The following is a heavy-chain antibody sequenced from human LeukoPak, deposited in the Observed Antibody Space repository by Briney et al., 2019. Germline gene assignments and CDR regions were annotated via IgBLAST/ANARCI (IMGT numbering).Heavy chain of an antibody. J-gene: IGHJ4*02. CDR2: IYYSGST. CDR1: GGSISSGGYY. CDR3: ARGPGGYFDY. V-gene: IGHV4-31*03. Sequence: SQTLSLTCTVSGGSISSGGYYWSWIRLHPGKGLEWIGYIYYSGSTYYNPSLKSRVTISVDTSKNQFSLKLSSVTAADTAVYYCARGPGGYFDYWGQGTLVTVSS.